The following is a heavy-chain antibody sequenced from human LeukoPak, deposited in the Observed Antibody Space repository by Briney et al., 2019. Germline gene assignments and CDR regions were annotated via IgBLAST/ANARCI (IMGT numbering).Heavy chain of an antibody. J-gene: IGHJ5*02. CDR3: AREVWTMVRGVPHWFDP. D-gene: IGHD3-10*01. CDR1: GGSISSGSYY. V-gene: IGHV4-61*02. Sequence: SETLSLTCTVSGGSISSGSYYWSWIRRPAGKGLEWIGRTYTSGSTNYNPSLKSRVTMSVDTSKNQFSLKLSSVTAADTAVYYCAREVWTMVRGVPHWFDPWGQGTLVTVSS. CDR2: TYTSGST.